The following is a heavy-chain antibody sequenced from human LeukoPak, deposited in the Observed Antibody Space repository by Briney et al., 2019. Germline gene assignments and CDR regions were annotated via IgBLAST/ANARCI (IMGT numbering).Heavy chain of an antibody. Sequence: SETLSLTCAVYGGSLSGYYWSWIRQPPGKGLEWIGEINHSGSTNYNPSLKSRVTISVDTSKNQFSLKLSSVTAADTAVYYCARGMSSPAPPDAFDIWGQGTMVTVSS. D-gene: IGHD6-13*01. CDR3: ARGMSSPAPPDAFDI. CDR1: GGSLSGYY. CDR2: INHSGST. J-gene: IGHJ3*02. V-gene: IGHV4-34*01.